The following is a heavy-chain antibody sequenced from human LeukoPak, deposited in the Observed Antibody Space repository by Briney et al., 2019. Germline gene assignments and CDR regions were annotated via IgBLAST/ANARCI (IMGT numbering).Heavy chain of an antibody. V-gene: IGHV4-39*07. CDR1: GGSISSSSYY. D-gene: IGHD3-10*01. Sequence: PSETLSLTCTVSGGSISSSSYYWGWIRQPPGKGLEWIGSIYYSGSTYYNPSLKSRVTISVDTSKNQFSLKLSSVTAADTAVYYCARDYYYGSGSQWGHDAFDIWGQGTMVTVSS. CDR2: IYYSGST. CDR3: ARDYYYGSGSQWGHDAFDI. J-gene: IGHJ3*02.